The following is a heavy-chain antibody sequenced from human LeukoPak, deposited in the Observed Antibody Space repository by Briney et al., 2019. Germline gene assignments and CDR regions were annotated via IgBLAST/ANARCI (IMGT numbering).Heavy chain of an antibody. J-gene: IGHJ4*02. CDR3: ASSVAGYYFDC. CDR2: IYHSGST. Sequence: SETLSLTCTVSGYSISSGYYWGWIRQPPGKGLEWIGSIYHSGSTYYNPSLKSRVTISVDTSKNQFSLKLSSVTAADTAVYYCASSVAGYYFDCWGQGTLVTVSS. V-gene: IGHV4-38-2*02. D-gene: IGHD6-19*01. CDR1: GYSISSGYY.